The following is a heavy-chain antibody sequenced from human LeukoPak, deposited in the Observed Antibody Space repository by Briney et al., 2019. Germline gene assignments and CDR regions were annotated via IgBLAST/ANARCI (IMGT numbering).Heavy chain of an antibody. CDR1: GFTFSSYA. Sequence: GGSLRLSCAASGFTFSSYAMSWVRQAPGKGLEWVSFIYSGGSTYYADSVKGRFTISRDNSKNTLYLQMNSLRAEDTAVYYCARSQGTQPRCYYYGMDVWGQGTTVTVSS. J-gene: IGHJ6*02. CDR3: ARSQGTQPRCYYYGMDV. CDR2: IYSGGST. D-gene: IGHD3-10*01. V-gene: IGHV3-53*01.